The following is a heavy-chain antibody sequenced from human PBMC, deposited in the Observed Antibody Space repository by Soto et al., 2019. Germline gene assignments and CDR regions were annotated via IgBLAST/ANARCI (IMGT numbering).Heavy chain of an antibody. CDR3: ARVLSGYPKHFDY. CDR1: GGSISSGDYY. V-gene: IGHV4-30-4*01. D-gene: IGHD5-12*01. Sequence: QVQLQESGPGLVKPSQTLSLTCTVSGGSISSGDYYWSWIRQPPGKGLEWIGYIYYSGSTYYNPSLTSRVXXSXYXXKNQFSLKLSSVTAADTAVYYCARVLSGYPKHFDYWGQGTLVTVSS. CDR2: IYYSGST. J-gene: IGHJ4*02.